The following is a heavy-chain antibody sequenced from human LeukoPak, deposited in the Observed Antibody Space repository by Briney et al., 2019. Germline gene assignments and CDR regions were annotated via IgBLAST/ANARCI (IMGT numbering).Heavy chain of an antibody. Sequence: GGSLRLSCAASGFTFSRFWMSWVRQAPGKGLEWVAYIKKTESETYYVDSVKGRFTITRDNTRNSLFLQMYSLRAEDTAVYFCAREDGYCSGGNCYSYFDSWGQGTLVTVSS. CDR2: IKKTESET. D-gene: IGHD2-15*01. CDR1: GFTFSRFW. V-gene: IGHV3-7*01. J-gene: IGHJ4*02. CDR3: AREDGYCSGGNCYSYFDS.